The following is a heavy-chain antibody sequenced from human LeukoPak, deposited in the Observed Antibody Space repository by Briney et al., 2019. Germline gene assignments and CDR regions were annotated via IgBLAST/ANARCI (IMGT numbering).Heavy chain of an antibody. CDR2: LSFDGTTK. Sequence: GGSLRLSCSVSEFTFSTYSIHWVRQGPGKGLEWVTVLSFDGTTKYFADSVKGRFAVSRDISQNRLYLQLNNLTFEGTAVYYCTKVRLPSRNSLPHFDHWGQGTLVTVSS. V-gene: IGHV3-30*01. CDR1: EFTFSTYS. D-gene: IGHD1-14*01. CDR3: TKVRLPSRNSLPHFDH. J-gene: IGHJ4*02.